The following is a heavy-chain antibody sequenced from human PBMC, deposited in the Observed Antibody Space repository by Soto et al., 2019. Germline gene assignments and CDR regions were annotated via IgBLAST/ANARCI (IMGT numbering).Heavy chain of an antibody. CDR2: IWYDGSNI. J-gene: IGHJ6*02. V-gene: IGHV3-33*01. CDR1: GFTFSSYG. Sequence: QVQLVESGGDVVQPGRSLRLSCAASGFTFSSYGMHWVRQAPGEGLEWVAVIWYDGSNIYYADSVKGRFTISRDNSKKTLYLQMNSLRAEDTAVYYCARLDYYYGMDVWGQGTTVTVSS. CDR3: ARLDYYYGMDV.